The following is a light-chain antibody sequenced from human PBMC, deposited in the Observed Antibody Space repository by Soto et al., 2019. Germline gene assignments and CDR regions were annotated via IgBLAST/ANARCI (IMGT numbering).Light chain of an antibody. Sequence: ENVLTQSPGTLSLSPGDRATLSCRASQTLTSSYLAWYQQKPGRAPRVLIYGASNRATGIPDRFSGSGSGTDFTLTISSVEPEDFAVYYCQQGSNWYTFGQGTKLEIK. V-gene: IGKV3D-20*02. J-gene: IGKJ2*01. CDR3: QQGSNWYT. CDR1: QTLTSSY. CDR2: GAS.